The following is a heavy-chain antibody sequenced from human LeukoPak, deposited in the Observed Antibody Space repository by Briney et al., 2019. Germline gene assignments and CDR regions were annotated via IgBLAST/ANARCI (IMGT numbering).Heavy chain of an antibody. J-gene: IGHJ4*02. CDR2: FSAYDGMI. V-gene: IGHV1-18*01. D-gene: IGHD1-26*01. CDR3: ARDSGGIYRHPYYFDS. CDR1: GYTFISFG. Sequence: GASVRVCYTAAGYTFISFGVSWEREAPGQGLEWMGYFSAYDGMIDYAQSLQSRVALTTDSSTSTAYIERRSLTSDDTAVYYCARDSGGIYRHPYYFDSWGQGTLVTVSP.